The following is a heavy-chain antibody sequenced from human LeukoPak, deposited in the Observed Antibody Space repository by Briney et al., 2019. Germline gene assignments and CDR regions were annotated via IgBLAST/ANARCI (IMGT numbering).Heavy chain of an antibody. Sequence: GASVKVSCKASGYTFTGYYMHWVRQAPGQGLEWMGWINPNSGGTNYAQKFQGRVTMARDTSISTAYMELSRLRSDDTAVHYCARVLTTMIVVVTPYYFDYWGQGTLVTVSS. J-gene: IGHJ4*02. D-gene: IGHD3-22*01. CDR3: ARVLTTMIVVVTPYYFDY. V-gene: IGHV1-2*02. CDR1: GYTFTGYY. CDR2: INPNSGGT.